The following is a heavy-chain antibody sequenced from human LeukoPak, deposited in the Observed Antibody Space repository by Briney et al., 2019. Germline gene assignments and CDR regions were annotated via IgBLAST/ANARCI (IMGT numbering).Heavy chain of an antibody. J-gene: IGHJ3*01. CDR3: GRDDGGFDV. D-gene: IGHD5-24*01. Sequence: SETLSLTCTVSGYSISSGYYWGWIRQPPGKGLEWIGSIYHSGRTFYNPSLKSRVTISVDTSKNQFSLNLTSVTAADTAVYFCGRDDGGFDVWGQGTMVTVSS. CDR2: IYHSGRT. CDR1: GYSISSGYY. V-gene: IGHV4-38-2*02.